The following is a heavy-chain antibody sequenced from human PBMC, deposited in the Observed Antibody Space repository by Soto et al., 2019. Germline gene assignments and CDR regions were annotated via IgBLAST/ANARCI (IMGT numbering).Heavy chain of an antibody. Sequence: SVKVPCKTSGDSFSAFYLHWVRQAPGQGLEWMGGIIPIFGTANYAQKFQGRVTITADESTSTAYMELSSLRSEDTAVYYCARARAYSYGLPRAPFDYWGQGTLVTVSS. CDR2: IIPIFGTA. CDR3: ARARAYSYGLPRAPFDY. D-gene: IGHD5-18*01. J-gene: IGHJ4*02. CDR1: GDSFSAFY. V-gene: IGHV1-69*13.